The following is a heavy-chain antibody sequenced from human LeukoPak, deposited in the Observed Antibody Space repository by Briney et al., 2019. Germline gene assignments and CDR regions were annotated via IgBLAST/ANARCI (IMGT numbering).Heavy chain of an antibody. CDR2: INHSGST. V-gene: IGHV4-34*01. CDR3: ARGIVHYYGSGRQRSDP. D-gene: IGHD3-10*01. J-gene: IGHJ5*02. Sequence: SETLSLTCAVYGGSFSGYYWSWIRQPPGKGLEWIGEINHSGSTNYNPSLKSRVTISVDTSKNQFSLKLSSVTAADTAVYYCARGIVHYYGSGRQRSDPWGQGTLVTVSS. CDR1: GGSFSGYY.